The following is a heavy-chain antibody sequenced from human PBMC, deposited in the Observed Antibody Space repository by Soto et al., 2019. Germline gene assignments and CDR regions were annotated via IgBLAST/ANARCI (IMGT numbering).Heavy chain of an antibody. Sequence: EVQLVESGGGLVKPGESLRVSCEASGFIFSSYSVTWVRQAPGKGLEWVSSISSTGSFIHYADSVKGRFTISRDNAKNSLYLQMNSLRVEDTAIYYCAREGFLYVDSVSNCFDHWGQGTLVTVSS. J-gene: IGHJ4*02. D-gene: IGHD4-17*01. CDR3: AREGFLYVDSVSNCFDH. CDR1: GFIFSSYS. V-gene: IGHV3-21*01. CDR2: ISSTGSFI.